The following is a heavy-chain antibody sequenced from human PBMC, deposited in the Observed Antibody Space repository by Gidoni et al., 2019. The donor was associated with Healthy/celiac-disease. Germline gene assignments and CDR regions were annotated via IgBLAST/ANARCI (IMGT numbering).Heavy chain of an antibody. Sequence: QVQLQESGPGLVKPSQTLSLTCTFSGGSFSSGGYYWSWIRQPPGKGLEWIGYIYYSGSTYYNPSLKSRVTISVDTSKNQFSLKLSSVTAADTAVYYCARDGRTVTTKDAFDIWGQGTMVTVSS. CDR1: GGSFSSGGYY. D-gene: IGHD4-17*01. CDR2: IYYSGST. CDR3: ARDGRTVTTKDAFDI. V-gene: IGHV4-31*03. J-gene: IGHJ3*02.